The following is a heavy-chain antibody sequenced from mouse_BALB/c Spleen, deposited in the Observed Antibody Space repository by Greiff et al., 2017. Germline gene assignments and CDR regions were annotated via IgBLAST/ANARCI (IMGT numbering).Heavy chain of an antibody. V-gene: IGHV5-17*02. CDR2: ISTGSSTI. CDR1: GYTFTSFG. Sequence: DVMLVESGGGLVQPGGSRKLSCAASGYTFTSFGMHWVRQAPEKGLEWVAYISTGSSTIYYADTVKGRFTISRDNPKNTLFLQMTSLRSEDTAMYYCASSKFYAMDYWGQGTSVTVSS. D-gene: IGHD2-5*01. CDR3: ASSKFYAMDY. J-gene: IGHJ4*01.